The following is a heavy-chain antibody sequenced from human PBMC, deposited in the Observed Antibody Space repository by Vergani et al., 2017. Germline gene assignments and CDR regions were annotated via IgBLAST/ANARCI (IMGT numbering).Heavy chain of an antibody. CDR2: INHSGST. J-gene: IGHJ4*02. CDR3: ARGRSYTFMTTVTTTFDY. CDR1: GWSFSGYY. Sequence: QVQLQESGPGLVKPSETLSLTCAVYGWSFSGYYWSWIRQPPGKGLEWIGEINHSGSTNYNPSLKSRVTISVNTSKNQFSLKLSSVTAADTAVYYCARGRSYTFMTTVTTTFDYWGQGTLVTVSS. V-gene: IGHV4-34*01. D-gene: IGHD4-17*01.